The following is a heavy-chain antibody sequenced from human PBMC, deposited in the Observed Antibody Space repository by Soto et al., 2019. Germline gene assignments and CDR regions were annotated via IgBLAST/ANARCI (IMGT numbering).Heavy chain of an antibody. V-gene: IGHV3-48*03. CDR2: IDESGGTT. Sequence: EGSLRLYCVVSGFMFSDHAMNWVRQAPGKGPEWISRIDESGGTTSYADSVKGRFTISRDNTRDSLYLHMSNLRAEDTAIYYCARDRSLNFAVPPYGMDVWGPGTTV. CDR1: GFMFSDHA. J-gene: IGHJ6*02. D-gene: IGHD3-3*01. CDR3: ARDRSLNFAVPPYGMDV.